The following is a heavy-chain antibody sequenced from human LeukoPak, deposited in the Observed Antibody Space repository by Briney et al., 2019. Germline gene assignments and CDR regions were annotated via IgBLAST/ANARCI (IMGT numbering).Heavy chain of an antibody. D-gene: IGHD1-1*01. CDR3: ARSNEVGACDV. V-gene: IGHV6-1*01. J-gene: IGHJ3*01. Sequence: SQTLSLTCGISGDSVSSNKATWNWIRQSPSRGLEWLGRTYYGSGWSTEYASSVRSRISIHSDTSRNQFSLQVTSVTPEDTAVYYCARSNEVGACDVWGQGTMVIVSS. CDR1: GDSVSSNKAT. CDR2: TYYGSGWST.